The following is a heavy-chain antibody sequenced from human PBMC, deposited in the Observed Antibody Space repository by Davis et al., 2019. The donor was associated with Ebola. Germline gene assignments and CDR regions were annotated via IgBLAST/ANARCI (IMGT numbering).Heavy chain of an antibody. CDR3: ARESSSGTDAFDI. V-gene: IGHV1-18*01. Sequence: ASVKVSCKASGYTFTSYGISWVRQAPGQGLEWMGWISAYNGNTNYAQKLQGRVTMTTDTSTSTAYMELSRLRSDDTVVYYCARESSSGTDAFDIWGQGTMVTVSS. CDR1: GYTFTSYG. CDR2: ISAYNGNT. D-gene: IGHD3-22*01. J-gene: IGHJ3*02.